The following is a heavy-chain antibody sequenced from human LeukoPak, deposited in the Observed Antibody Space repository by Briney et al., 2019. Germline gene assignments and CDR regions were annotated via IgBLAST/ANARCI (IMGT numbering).Heavy chain of an antibody. CDR1: GFTFSSYW. V-gene: IGHV3-7*01. CDR3: ARAAYDSSGHYYYYMDV. D-gene: IGHD3-22*01. CDR2: IKQDGSEK. Sequence: WGSLRLSCAASGFTFSSYWMSWVRQAPGKGLEWVANIKQDGSEKYYVDSVKGRFTISRDNAKNSLYLQMNSLRAEDTAVYYCARAAYDSSGHYYYYMDVWGKGTTVTVSS. J-gene: IGHJ6*03.